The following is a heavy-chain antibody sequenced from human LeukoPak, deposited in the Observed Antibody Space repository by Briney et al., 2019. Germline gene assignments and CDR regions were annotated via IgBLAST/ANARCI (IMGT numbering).Heavy chain of an antibody. CDR3: ARDRCSGGSCLVPGY. J-gene: IGHJ4*02. Sequence: GGSLRLSCAASGFTFSSYWMHWVRQAPGKGLVWVSHINSDGSITNYADSVKGRFTISRDNAKHSLYLQMNSLRAEDTAVYYCARDRCSGGSCLVPGYWGQGTLVTVSS. V-gene: IGHV3-74*01. CDR1: GFTFSSYW. CDR2: INSDGSIT. D-gene: IGHD2-15*01.